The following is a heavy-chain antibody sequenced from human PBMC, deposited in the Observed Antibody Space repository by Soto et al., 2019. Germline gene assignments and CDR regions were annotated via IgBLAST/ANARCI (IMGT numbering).Heavy chain of an antibody. CDR3: ASGHDAYEVRY. D-gene: IGHD5-12*01. J-gene: IGHJ4*02. V-gene: IGHV4-31*03. CDR2: ICYTGNT. CDR1: GGSISSGGTGSY. Sequence: QVQLQESGPGLVKPSQTLSLTCTVSGGSISSGGTGSYWTWIRQLPGKGLEWIGYICYTGNTYDHPSLKSRPTISIDASEIQFSLKLTTVTAADSAVYFCASGHDAYEVRYWGQGTLVTVSS.